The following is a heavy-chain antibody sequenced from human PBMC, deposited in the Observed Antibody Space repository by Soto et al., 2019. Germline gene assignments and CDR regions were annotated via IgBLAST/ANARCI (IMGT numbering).Heavy chain of an antibody. D-gene: IGHD2-21*02. CDR2: INPNSGNT. CDR1: GYIFSDYF. J-gene: IGHJ4*02. CDR3: ARALCGGDCYSSLDY. Sequence: ASVKVSCKASGYIFSDYFIHGVRQAPGQGLEWMGRINPNSGNTKFDQDLQGRVTMTRDTSVNTAYMQLSSLRSDDAAVYYCARALCGGDCYSSLDYWGQGSRVTVSS. V-gene: IGHV1-2*06.